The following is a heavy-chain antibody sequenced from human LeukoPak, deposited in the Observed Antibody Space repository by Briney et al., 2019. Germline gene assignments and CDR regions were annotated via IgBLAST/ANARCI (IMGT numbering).Heavy chain of an antibody. CDR1: GFTFSSYW. CDR2: INNGGSTP. CDR3: ARDTQYGSDV. Sequence: QPGGSLRLSCAASGFTFSSYWMHQVRQAPGKGLVWVSHINNGGSTPNYADSVKGRFTVSRDNAKNTLSLQMNSLRAEDTAVYYCARDTQYGSDVWGQGTTVTVSS. V-gene: IGHV3-74*01. J-gene: IGHJ6*02.